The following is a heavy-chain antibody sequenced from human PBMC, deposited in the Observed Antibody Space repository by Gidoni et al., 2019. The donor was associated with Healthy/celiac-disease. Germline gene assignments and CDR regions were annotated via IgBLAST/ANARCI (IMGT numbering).Heavy chain of an antibody. V-gene: IGHV3-23*01. CDR3: AKEGYYDSSGYYYVGSYFDY. Sequence: EVQLLESGGGLLKPGGSLSRSCAVSGFTFSSQALSWVRQAPGKGMEWVSAISGSGGSTYYADSVKGRFTISRDNSKNTLYLQMNSLRAEDTAVYYCAKEGYYDSSGYYYVGSYFDYWGQGTLVTVSS. CDR2: ISGSGGST. J-gene: IGHJ4*02. CDR1: GFTFSSQA. D-gene: IGHD3-22*01.